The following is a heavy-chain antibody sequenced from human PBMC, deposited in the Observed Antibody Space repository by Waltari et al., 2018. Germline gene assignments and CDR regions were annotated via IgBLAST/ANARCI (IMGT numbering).Heavy chain of an antibody. J-gene: IGHJ4*02. D-gene: IGHD6-13*01. CDR1: GFTFAAYA. Sequence: QVRLVESGGGVVQPGRSLRLSCAASGFTFAAYAMYGVRQVPGKGLDLVAVISNDGSNEYYTDSVKGRFTISRDNAKDTLYLHMNNLRPDDTADYYCASTVAAAVSWGQGTRVTVS. V-gene: IGHV3-30*14. CDR2: ISNDGSNE. CDR3: ASTVAAAVS.